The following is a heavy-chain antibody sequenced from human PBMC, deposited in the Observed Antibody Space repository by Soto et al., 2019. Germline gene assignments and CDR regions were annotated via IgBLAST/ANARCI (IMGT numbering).Heavy chain of an antibody. CDR1: GGSISSYY. CDR2: IYYSGST. Sequence: SETLSLTCPVSGGSISSYYWSWIRQPPGKGLEWIGYIYYSGSTNYNPSLKSRVTISVDTSKNQFSLKLSSVTAADTAVYYCARGGVIENYFDYWGQGTLVTVSS. V-gene: IGHV4-59*01. J-gene: IGHJ4*02. CDR3: ARGGVIENYFDY. D-gene: IGHD3-16*02.